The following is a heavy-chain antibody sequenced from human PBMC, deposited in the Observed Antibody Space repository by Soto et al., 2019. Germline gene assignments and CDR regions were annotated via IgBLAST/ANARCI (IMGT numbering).Heavy chain of an antibody. J-gene: IGHJ4*02. V-gene: IGHV3-9*01. D-gene: IGHD3-22*01. CDR2: ISWNSGSI. Sequence: GGSLRLSCAASGFTFDDYAMHWVRQAPGKGLEWVSGISWNSGSIGYADSVKGRFTISRDNAKNSLYLQMNSLRAEDTALYYCAKEAYDSSGYYDYWGQGTLVTVSS. CDR1: GFTFDDYA. CDR3: AKEAYDSSGYYDY.